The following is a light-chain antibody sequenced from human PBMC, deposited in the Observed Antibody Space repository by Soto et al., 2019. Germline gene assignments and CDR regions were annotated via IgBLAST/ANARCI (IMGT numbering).Light chain of an antibody. J-gene: IGKJ4*01. CDR2: GAS. Sequence: EIVMTQSPAILSVSLGERATLSCRASQSVSSSYLAWYQQKPGQAPRLLIYGASSRATGIPDRFSGSGSGTDFTLTISSLQSEDFAAYYCQQYNSWPLTFGGGTKVDIK. CDR3: QQYNSWPLT. V-gene: IGKV3D-15*01. CDR1: QSVSSSY.